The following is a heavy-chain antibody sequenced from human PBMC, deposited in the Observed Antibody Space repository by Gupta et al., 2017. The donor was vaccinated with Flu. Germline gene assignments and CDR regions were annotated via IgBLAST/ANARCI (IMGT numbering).Heavy chain of an antibody. J-gene: IGHJ4*02. V-gene: IGHV3-72*01. D-gene: IGHD5-18*01. CDR1: GFTFSDPY. CDR2: IKNKASGYTK. CDR3: IRDWNTAMFD. Sequence: EVQLVESGGGLVQPGGSLSLSCAASGFTFSDPYMGWVRQTPGKGLEWVARIKNKASGYTKQYAASVKGRFIISRDDSKNSLSLQMNSLNTEDTAIYYCIRDWNTAMFDWGQGALVTVSS.